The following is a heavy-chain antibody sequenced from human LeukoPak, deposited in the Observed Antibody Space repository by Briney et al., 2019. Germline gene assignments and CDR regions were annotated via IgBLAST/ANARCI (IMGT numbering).Heavy chain of an antibody. CDR2: IHTSGST. Sequence: SETLSLTCTVSGYSISSGYYWGWIRQPAGKGLGWIGRIHTSGSTDYNPSLKSRVTMSVDTSKNQFSLKLSSVTAADTAVYYCARVCSSTSCYWSPSLKNDYWGQGTLVTVSS. CDR3: ARVCSSTSCYWSPSLKNDY. CDR1: GYSISSGYY. D-gene: IGHD2-2*01. V-gene: IGHV4-4*07. J-gene: IGHJ4*02.